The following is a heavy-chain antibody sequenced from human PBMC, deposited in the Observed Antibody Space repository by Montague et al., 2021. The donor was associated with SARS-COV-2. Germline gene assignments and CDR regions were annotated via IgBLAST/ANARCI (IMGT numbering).Heavy chain of an antibody. J-gene: IGHJ6*03. CDR2: IYYTGGT. CDR1: GGSISSCSYY. V-gene: IGHV4-39*01. CDR3: ARQDPYSNHKFYYYDYMDV. D-gene: IGHD4-11*01. Sequence: SETLSLTCTVSGGSISSCSYYWGWIRQPPGKGLEWIGSIYYTGGTFYNPSLKSRVTISVDTSKNQFSLKLSSVTAADTAVYYCARQDPYSNHKFYYYDYMDVWGSGTTVTVSS.